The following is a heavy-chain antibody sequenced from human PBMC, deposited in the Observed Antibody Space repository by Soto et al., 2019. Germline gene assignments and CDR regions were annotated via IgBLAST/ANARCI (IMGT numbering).Heavy chain of an antibody. Sequence: ASVKVSCKASGYTFTSYDINCVRQATGQGLEWMGWMNPNSGNTGYAQKFQGRVTMTRNTSISTAYMELSSLRSEDTAVYYCARELYSSVRFDPWGQGTLVTVSS. CDR1: GYTFTSYD. J-gene: IGHJ5*02. CDR2: MNPNSGNT. CDR3: ARELYSSVRFDP. V-gene: IGHV1-8*01. D-gene: IGHD6-25*01.